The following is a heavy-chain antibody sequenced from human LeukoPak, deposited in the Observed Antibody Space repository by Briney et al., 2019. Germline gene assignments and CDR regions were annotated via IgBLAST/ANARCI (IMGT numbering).Heavy chain of an antibody. V-gene: IGHV4-38-2*02. CDR1: GCSISSGYY. J-gene: IGHJ4*02. Sequence: PSETLSLTCAVSGCSISSGYYWGWIRQPPGKGLEWIGSIYHSGSTYYNPSLKSRVTISVDTSKNQFSLKLSSVTAADTAVYYCARDPRGSCGFDYWGQGTLVTVSS. CDR3: ARDPRGSCGFDY. CDR2: IYHSGST. D-gene: IGHD1-26*01.